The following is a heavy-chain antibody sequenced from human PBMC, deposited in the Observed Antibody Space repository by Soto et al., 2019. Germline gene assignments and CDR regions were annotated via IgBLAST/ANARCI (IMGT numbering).Heavy chain of an antibody. J-gene: IGHJ3*02. CDR2: ISPHNDRT. CDR3: ARDLYYSSGRYFDHDAFDI. V-gene: IGHV1-18*01. Sequence: ASVKVSCKASCYNFTSYGISWVRQATGQGLEWMGWISPHNDRTKYARRFQDRVTMTTETPTSTVYMELGSLRSDDTAVYYCARDLYYSSGRYFDHDAFDIWGQGTVVTVSS. CDR1: CYNFTSYG. D-gene: IGHD6-19*01.